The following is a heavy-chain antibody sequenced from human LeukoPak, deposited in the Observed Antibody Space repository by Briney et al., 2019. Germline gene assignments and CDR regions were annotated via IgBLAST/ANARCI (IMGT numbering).Heavy chain of an antibody. CDR2: ISYDGSNK. CDR3: SSGYPFDY. V-gene: IGHV3-30*04. CDR1: GFTFSSYA. Sequence: GGSLRLSCAASGFTFSSYAMHWVRQAPGKGLEWVAVISYDGSNKYYADSVKGRFTISRDNSKNTLYLQMNSLRAEDTAVYYSSSGYPFDYWGQGTLVTVSS. J-gene: IGHJ4*02. D-gene: IGHD3-22*01.